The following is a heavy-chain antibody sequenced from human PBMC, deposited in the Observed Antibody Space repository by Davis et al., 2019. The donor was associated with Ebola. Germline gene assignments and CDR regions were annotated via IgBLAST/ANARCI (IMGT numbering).Heavy chain of an antibody. J-gene: IGHJ1*01. V-gene: IGHV3-23*01. Sequence: GESLKISCAASGFTFSNSAMSWVRQAPGKGLEWVSAISSSGGSTYYIGSVRGRYTISRDNSKNTLYLQLNSLRAEDTAVYYCMKDMIEEGLSSPHPDFQHWGQGTLVTVSS. CDR2: ISSSGGST. CDR3: MKDMIEEGLSSPHPDFQH. D-gene: IGHD3-22*01. CDR1: GFTFSNSA.